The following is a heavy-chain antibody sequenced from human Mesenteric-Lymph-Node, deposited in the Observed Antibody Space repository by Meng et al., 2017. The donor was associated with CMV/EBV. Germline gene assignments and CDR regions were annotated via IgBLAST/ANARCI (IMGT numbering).Heavy chain of an antibody. CDR2: IYSGGST. D-gene: IGHD6-13*01. J-gene: IGHJ6*02. CDR1: GFTVSSYY. V-gene: IGHV3-66*02. CDR3: ARTDKNSSSWSSYYYYYYGMDV. Sequence: GESLKISCAASGFTVSSYYMSWVRQAPGKGLEWVSVIYSGGSTYYADDVKGRFTISRDNSKNTLYLQMNSLRAEETAVYYCARTDKNSSSWSSYYYYYYGMDVWGQGTTVTVSS.